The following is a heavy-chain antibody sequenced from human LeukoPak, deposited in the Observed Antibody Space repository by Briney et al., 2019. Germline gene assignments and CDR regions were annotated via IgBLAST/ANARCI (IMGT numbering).Heavy chain of an antibody. V-gene: IGHV3-7*01. CDR1: GFTFSSYW. D-gene: IGHD1-26*01. J-gene: IGHJ4*02. CDR3: AREGSRAYFDY. Sequence: PGGSLRLSCAASGFTFSSYWMSWVRQAPGKGLEWVANINQDGGETYCVASVKGRFTISRDNAKNSLYLQMNSLRAEDTAVYYCAREGSRAYFDYWGQGTLVTVSS. CDR2: INQDGGET.